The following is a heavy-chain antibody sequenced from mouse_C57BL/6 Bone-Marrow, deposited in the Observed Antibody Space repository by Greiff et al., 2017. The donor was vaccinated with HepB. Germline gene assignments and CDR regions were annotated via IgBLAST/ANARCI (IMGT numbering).Heavy chain of an antibody. CDR2: ISSGGSYT. D-gene: IGHD1-1*01. Sequence: EVMLVESGGDLVKPGGSLKLSCAASGFTFSSYGMSWVRQTPDKRLEWVATISSGGSYTYYPDSVKGRFTISRDNAKNTLYLQMSSLKSEDTAMYYCARRPPYYGSSHWYFDVWGTGTTVTVSS. CDR3: ARRPPYYGSSHWYFDV. J-gene: IGHJ1*03. CDR1: GFTFSSYG. V-gene: IGHV5-6*02.